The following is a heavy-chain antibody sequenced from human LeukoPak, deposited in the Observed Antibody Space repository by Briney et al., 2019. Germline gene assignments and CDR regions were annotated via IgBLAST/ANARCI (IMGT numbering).Heavy chain of an antibody. D-gene: IGHD5-18*01. CDR2: IKEDGSGK. J-gene: IGHJ4*02. V-gene: IGHV3-7*01. CDR1: GFTFRSYW. CDR3: ARDRWGYSYGGD. Sequence: GGSLRLSCEASGFTFRSYWMHWVRQAPGKGLEWVANIKEDGSGKYYVDSVKGRFTISRDNAKNSLYLQMNSLRAEDTAVYFCARDRWGYSYGGDWGQGTLVTVSS.